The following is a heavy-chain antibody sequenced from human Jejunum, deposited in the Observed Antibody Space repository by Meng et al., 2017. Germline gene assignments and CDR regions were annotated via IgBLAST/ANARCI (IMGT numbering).Heavy chain of an antibody. CDR3: ARDLEQWLGAFDI. V-gene: IGHV3-30-3*01. D-gene: IGHD6-19*01. CDR2: ISYDIVNT. CDR1: GVTFNNNA. J-gene: IGHJ3*02. Sequence: GGSLRLSCTASGVTFNNNAINWVRQAPGKGLEWVAVISYDIVNTDYADSVKGRFTISRDKSKNTVYLQMNSLRTEDTAVYYCARDLEQWLGAFDIWGQGTMVTVSS.